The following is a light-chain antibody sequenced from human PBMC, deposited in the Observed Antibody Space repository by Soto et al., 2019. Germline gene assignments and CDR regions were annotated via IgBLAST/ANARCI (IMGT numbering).Light chain of an antibody. V-gene: IGKV1-39*01. CDR1: QSISSY. J-gene: IGKJ2*01. CDR2: AAS. CDR3: QQTYSAPYT. Sequence: DIQMTQSPSSLSASAGDRVSITCRASQSISSYLNWYLQKPGKAPQLLIYAASSLQSGVPSRFSGSGSGTDFTLTISSLQTEDFATYVCQQTYSAPYTFGLGTKLVIK.